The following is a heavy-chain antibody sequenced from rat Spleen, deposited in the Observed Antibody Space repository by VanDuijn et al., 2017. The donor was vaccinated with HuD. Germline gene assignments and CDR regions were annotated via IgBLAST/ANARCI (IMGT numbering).Heavy chain of an antibody. J-gene: IGHJ3*01. CDR2: INGDGGST. V-gene: IGHV5-58*01. CDR3: AKRDYDGYYPFAY. Sequence: EVQLVETGGGFVQPGRSLKLSCVASGFTFSRYWMYWIRQAPGKGLECVSSINGDGGSTYYPDSVKGRFTISRDNAENTVYLEMNSMRSEYKATYHCAKRDYDGYYPFAYWGQGTLVTVSS. D-gene: IGHD1-12*03. CDR1: GFTFSRYW.